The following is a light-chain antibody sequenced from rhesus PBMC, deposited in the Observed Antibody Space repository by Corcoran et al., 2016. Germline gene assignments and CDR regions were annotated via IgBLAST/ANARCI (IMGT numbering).Light chain of an antibody. CDR2: TDT. CDR3: QVWFISSDHYI. V-gene: IGLV3-44*01. CDR1: NIGSEA. J-gene: IGLJ1*01. Sequence: SYDLTQPPSVSVSPEQTARNSCGGDNIGSEAVYWYQQKLPQAPVLVIYTDTARPSGIPVRFSGSKSRNTAPLTISGVEAGDEAVYYCQVWFISSDHYIFGSGTRLTDL.